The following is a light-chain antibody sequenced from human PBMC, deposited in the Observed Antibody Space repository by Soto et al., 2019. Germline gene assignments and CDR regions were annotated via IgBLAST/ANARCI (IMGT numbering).Light chain of an antibody. CDR1: SSNFGARYD. CDR2: GNT. J-gene: IGLJ3*02. CDR3: QSYDTRLGAEL. Sequence: QSVLTQPPSVSGAPGQRGTLSCTGSSSNFGARYDVHWYQHIPGKAPKLIIFGNTNRPSGVPDRFSGSRSGTSASLVIAGLQPEDEAHYYCQSYDTRLGAELFGGGTQLTVL. V-gene: IGLV1-40*01.